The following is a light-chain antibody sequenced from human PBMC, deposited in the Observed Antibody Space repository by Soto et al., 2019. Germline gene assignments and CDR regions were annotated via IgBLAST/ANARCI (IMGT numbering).Light chain of an antibody. V-gene: IGKV3-15*01. CDR3: QQDSSWPLT. CDR2: GAS. J-gene: IGKJ4*01. CDR1: QIVSSN. Sequence: EIVMTQSPATLSLSPGERSTLSCMASQIVSSNLAWYQQKPGQAPRLLIYGASIRATGVPATFSGSGSGTEFTLSISSLQSEHLGVYYCQQDSSWPLTFGGGTKVDI.